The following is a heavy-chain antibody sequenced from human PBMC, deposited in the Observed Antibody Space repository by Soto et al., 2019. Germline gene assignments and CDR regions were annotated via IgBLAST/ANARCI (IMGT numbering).Heavy chain of an antibody. CDR2: IYYSGST. J-gene: IGHJ6*03. V-gene: IGHV4-31*03. CDR1: GGSISSGGYY. Sequence: PSETLSLTCTVSGGSISSGGYYWSWFRQHPGKGLEWIGYIYYSGSTYYNPSLKSRVTISVDTSKNQFSLKLSSVTAADTAVYYCARDSYGSGSYYNEGPYYYYMDVWGKGTTVTVSS. CDR3: ARDSYGSGSYYNEGPYYYYMDV. D-gene: IGHD3-10*01.